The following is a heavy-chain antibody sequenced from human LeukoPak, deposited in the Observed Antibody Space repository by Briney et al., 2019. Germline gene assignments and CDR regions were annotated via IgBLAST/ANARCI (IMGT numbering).Heavy chain of an antibody. V-gene: IGHV3-15*01. J-gene: IGHJ4*02. CDR1: GFTFTDAW. Sequence: GGSLRLSCAASGFTFTDAWMSWVRQAPGKGLEWVGLIKSKTSGVTTDSGAPVKGRITISRDASTTPLSLQMNNLTTEETAVYYCITTLRWSTSSYSVYYWGQGTLVTVSS. D-gene: IGHD6-13*01. CDR2: IKSKTSGVTT. CDR3: ITTLRWSTSSYSVYY.